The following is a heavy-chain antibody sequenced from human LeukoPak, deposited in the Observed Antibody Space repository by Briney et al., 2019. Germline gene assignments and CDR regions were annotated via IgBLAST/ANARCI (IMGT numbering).Heavy chain of an antibody. CDR3: ARAHYASSNIKVPFDV. CDR1: GYTFTNYY. J-gene: IGHJ6*04. CDR2: IDPSAGST. V-gene: IGHV1-46*01. Sequence: ASVKVSCKASGYTFTNYYMHWARQAPGQGLEWMGVIDPSAGSTTYAQKFQGRVTMTRDTATSTVYMELSSLRSEDTAVYYCARAHYASSNIKVPFDVWGKGTTVTVSS. D-gene: IGHD3-22*01.